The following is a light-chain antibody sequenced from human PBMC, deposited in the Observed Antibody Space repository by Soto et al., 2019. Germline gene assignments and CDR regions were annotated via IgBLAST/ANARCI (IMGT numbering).Light chain of an antibody. Sequence: EIVLPQSPGTLSLSPGERATLSCRASQSVSSSYLAWYQQKPGQAPRLLIYGASSRATGIPDRFSGSGSGTDFTLTISRREPEDFAVYYCQQYGSSPWITFGPGTKVDIK. CDR1: QSVSSSY. V-gene: IGKV3-20*01. CDR3: QQYGSSPWIT. J-gene: IGKJ3*01. CDR2: GAS.